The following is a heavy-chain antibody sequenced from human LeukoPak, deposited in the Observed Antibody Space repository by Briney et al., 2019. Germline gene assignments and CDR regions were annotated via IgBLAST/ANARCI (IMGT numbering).Heavy chain of an antibody. CDR3: ARTRITIFGVVITFDY. CDR2: IYYSGST. CDR1: GGSISSYY. J-gene: IGHJ4*02. D-gene: IGHD3-3*01. Sequence: PSETLSLTCTVSGGSISSYYWSWIRQPPGKGLEWIGYIYYSGSTNYNPSLKSRVTISVDTSKNQFSLKLSSVTAADTAVYYCARTRITIFGVVITFDYWGQGTLVTVSS. V-gene: IGHV4-59*08.